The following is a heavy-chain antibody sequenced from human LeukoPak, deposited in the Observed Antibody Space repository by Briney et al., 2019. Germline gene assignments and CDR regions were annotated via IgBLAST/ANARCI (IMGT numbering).Heavy chain of an antibody. CDR3: AKGPKTADPLEEYFQH. V-gene: IGHV3-23*01. CDR1: GFTFSTYA. D-gene: IGHD1-1*01. CDR2: ISGRGDGT. Sequence: GGSLRLSCAASGFTFSTYAMSWVRQAPGKGLEWVSLISGRGDGTYYAESVKGRFTISRDNSKNTVYLHMSSLRDDDAAIYYCAKGPKTADPLEEYFQHWGQGSLVTVSS. J-gene: IGHJ1*01.